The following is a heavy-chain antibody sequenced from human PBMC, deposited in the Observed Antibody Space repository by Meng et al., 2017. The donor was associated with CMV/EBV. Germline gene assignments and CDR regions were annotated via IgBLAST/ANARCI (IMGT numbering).Heavy chain of an antibody. CDR1: GGSISSGDYY. J-gene: IGHJ4*02. Sequence: HVHPQASGPELLKPSQPLSLPCTVSGGSISSGDYYWSWIRQPPGKGLEWIGYIYYSGSTYYNPSLKSRVTISVDTSKNQFSLKLSSVTAADTAVYYCARTGEYPTFDYWGQGTLVTASS. D-gene: IGHD2/OR15-2a*01. CDR2: IYYSGST. CDR3: ARTGEYPTFDY. V-gene: IGHV4-30-4*08.